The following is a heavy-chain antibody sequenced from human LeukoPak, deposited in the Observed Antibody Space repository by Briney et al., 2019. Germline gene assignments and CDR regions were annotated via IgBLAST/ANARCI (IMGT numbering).Heavy chain of an antibody. CDR2: ISYDGNNE. CDR3: AREPSPHDAFDI. CDR1: GFTFNNYA. Sequence: PGGSLRLSCVASGFTFNNYAMHWVRQAPGKGLDWVAVISYDGNNEYYADSVKGRFTISRDNSKNTLYLQMNSLRAEDTAVYYCAREPSPHDAFDIWGLGTMVTVSS. J-gene: IGHJ3*02. V-gene: IGHV3-30*14.